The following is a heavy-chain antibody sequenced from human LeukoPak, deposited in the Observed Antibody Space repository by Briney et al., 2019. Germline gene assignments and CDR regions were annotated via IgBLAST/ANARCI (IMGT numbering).Heavy chain of an antibody. V-gene: IGHV3-9*01. J-gene: IGHJ4*02. CDR1: GFTFDDYA. CDR2: ISWNSGSI. CDR3: ARDRRVDY. Sequence: GGSLRLSCAASGFTFDDYAMHWVRQAPGKGLEWVSGISWNSGSIGYADSVKGRFTISRDNAKNSLYLQMNSLRAEDTALYYCARDRRVDYWGQGTLVTVSS.